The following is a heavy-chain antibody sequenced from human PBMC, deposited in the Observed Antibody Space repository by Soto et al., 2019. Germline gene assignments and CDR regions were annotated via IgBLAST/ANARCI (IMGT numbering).Heavy chain of an antibody. CDR1: GFTFSSYG. CDR2: IWYDGSNK. Sequence: GGSLRLSCAASGFTFSSYGMHWVRQAPGKGLEWVAVIWYDGSNKYYADSVKGRFTISRDNSKNTLYLQMNSLRAEDTAVYYCARGLLEWLFDYWGQGTRVTVSS. D-gene: IGHD3-3*01. CDR3: ARGLLEWLFDY. V-gene: IGHV3-33*01. J-gene: IGHJ4*02.